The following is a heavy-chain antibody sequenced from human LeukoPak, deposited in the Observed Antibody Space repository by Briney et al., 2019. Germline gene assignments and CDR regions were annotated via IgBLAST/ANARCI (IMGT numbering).Heavy chain of an antibody. CDR3: ARGVDYCGSGSYHNWFDP. CDR2: ISDYNGNT. Sequence: ASVKVSCKASGYTFTSYGISWVRQAPGQGLEWMGGISDYNGNTNYAQKLQGRVTMTTDTSTSTAYMELRSLRSDDTAVYYCARGVDYCGSGSYHNWFDPWGQGTLVTVSS. V-gene: IGHV1-18*01. CDR1: GYTFTSYG. J-gene: IGHJ5*02. D-gene: IGHD3-10*01.